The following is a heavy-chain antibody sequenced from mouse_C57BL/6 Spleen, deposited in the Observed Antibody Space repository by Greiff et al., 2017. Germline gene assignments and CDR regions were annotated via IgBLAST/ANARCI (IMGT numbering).Heavy chain of an antibody. Sequence: VHLVESGPGLVAPSQSLSITCTVSGFSLTSYAISWVRQPPGKGLEWLGVIWTGGGTNYNSALKSRLSISKDNSKSQVFLKMNSLQTDDTARYYCARTITTVVAPYYFDYWCQGTTLTVSS. J-gene: IGHJ2*01. D-gene: IGHD1-1*01. V-gene: IGHV2-9-1*01. CDR3: ARTITTVVAPYYFDY. CDR2: IWTGGGT. CDR1: GFSLTSYA.